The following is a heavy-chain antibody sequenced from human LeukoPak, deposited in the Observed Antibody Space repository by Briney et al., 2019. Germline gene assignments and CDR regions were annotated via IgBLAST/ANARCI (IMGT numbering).Heavy chain of an antibody. V-gene: IGHV1-69*06. J-gene: IGHJ4*02. CDR1: GYTFTGYY. CDR3: ARAGGVWFGESNRGHGDY. CDR2: IIPIFGTA. Sequence: GASVKVSCKASGYTFTGYYMHWVRQAPGQGLEWMGGIIPIFGTANYAQKFQGRVTITADKSTSTAYMELSSLRSEDTAVYYCARAGGVWFGESNRGHGDYWGQGTLVTVSS. D-gene: IGHD3-10*01.